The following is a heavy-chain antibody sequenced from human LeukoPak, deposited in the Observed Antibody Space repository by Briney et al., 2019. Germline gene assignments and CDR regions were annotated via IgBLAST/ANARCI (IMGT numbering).Heavy chain of an antibody. V-gene: IGHV4-39*02. CDR2: IYYGGST. Sequence: SETLSLTCTVSGGSISSSSYYWGWIRQPPGKGLEWIGSIYYGGSTYYNPSLKSRVTISVDTSKNQFSLKLSSVTAADTAVYYCARESSSGYSDYWGQGTLVTVSS. CDR3: ARESSSGYSDY. CDR1: GGSISSSSYY. D-gene: IGHD3-22*01. J-gene: IGHJ4*02.